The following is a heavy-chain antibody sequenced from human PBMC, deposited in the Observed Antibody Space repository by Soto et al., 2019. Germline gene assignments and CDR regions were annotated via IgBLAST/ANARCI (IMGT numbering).Heavy chain of an antibody. CDR3: ARPIFAARQRNQPGMDV. J-gene: IGHJ6*02. Sequence: SETLSLTCTVSGGSISSGGYYWSWIRQHPGKGLEWIGYIYYSGSTYYNPSLKSRVTISVDTSKNQFSLKLSSVTAADTAVYYCARPIFAARQRNQPGMDVWGQGTTVTVSS. D-gene: IGHD3-3*01. CDR2: IYYSGST. V-gene: IGHV4-31*03. CDR1: GGSISSGGYY.